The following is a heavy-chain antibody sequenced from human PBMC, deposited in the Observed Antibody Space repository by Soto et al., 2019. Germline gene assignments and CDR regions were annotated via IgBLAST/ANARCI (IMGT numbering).Heavy chain of an antibody. CDR2: INTANGKT. J-gene: IGHJ4*02. CDR1: GYTFSRYG. Sequence: QVQLIPSGAEVEKPGASVKVSCKASGYTFSRYGMHWVRQAPGQGLEWMGWINTANGKTGYSEKFQGRVTITRDTSATTAYMELHSLRSEDTATYYCARESTGLSFDHCGQGILVTVSS. V-gene: IGHV1-3*04. CDR3: ARESTGLSFDH. D-gene: IGHD2-8*02.